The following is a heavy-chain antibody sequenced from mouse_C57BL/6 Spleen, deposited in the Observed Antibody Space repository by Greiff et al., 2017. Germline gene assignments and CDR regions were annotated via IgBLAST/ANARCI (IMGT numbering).Heavy chain of an antibody. Sequence: VQLQQSGPELVKPGASVKISCKASGYAFSSSWMNWVKQRPGKGLEWIGRIYPGDGDTNYNGKFKGKATLTADKSSSTAYMQLSSLTSEDSAVYFCAREGPHYYGSSPFDYWGQGTTLTVSS. D-gene: IGHD1-1*01. CDR2: IYPGDGDT. CDR3: AREGPHYYGSSPFDY. CDR1: GYAFSSSW. J-gene: IGHJ2*01. V-gene: IGHV1-82*01.